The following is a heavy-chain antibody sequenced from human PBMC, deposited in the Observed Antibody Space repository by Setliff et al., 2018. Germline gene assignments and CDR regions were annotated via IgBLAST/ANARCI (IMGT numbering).Heavy chain of an antibody. CDR1: GGTFRTDG. CDR3: ARSYDSGFYHQRDAYDV. CDR2: IIPVFGTA. Sequence: SVKVSCKASGGTFRTDGFNWVRQAPGQGLEWMGRIIPVFGTAKYVQKFQGRVTISADESARTAYMELRSLASDDTAVYYCARSYDSGFYHQRDAYDVWGQGTMVTVSS. J-gene: IGHJ3*01. V-gene: IGHV1-69*13. D-gene: IGHD3-22*01.